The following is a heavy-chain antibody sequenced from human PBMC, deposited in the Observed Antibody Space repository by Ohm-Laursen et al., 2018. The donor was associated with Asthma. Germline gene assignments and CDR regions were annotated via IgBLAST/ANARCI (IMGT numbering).Heavy chain of an antibody. V-gene: IGHV1-69*01. CDR1: GGTFTNYV. CDR2: INSVYGTT. D-gene: IGHD1/OR15-1a*01. J-gene: IGHJ4*02. Sequence: SSVKVSCKSSGGTFTNYVIGWVRQAPGQGLEWMGGINSVYGTTDYAQKFQGRLTITADESTTTVYMELNSLRSEDTAVYYCAKYEHRNYFNDWGQGTLVTVSS. CDR3: AKYEHRNYFND.